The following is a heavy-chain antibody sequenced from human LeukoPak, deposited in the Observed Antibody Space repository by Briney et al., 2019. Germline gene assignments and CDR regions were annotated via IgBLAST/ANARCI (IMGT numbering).Heavy chain of an antibody. CDR2: VYYSGST. D-gene: IGHD6-13*01. CDR1: GGVISIYG. Sequence: SETLSLTCTVSGGVISIYGWSWFRQPTGKGLEWIGEVYYSGSTDYNPYLKSRVTISTDTSNNQVSLKLNSVTAADTAVYYCARLSRIASAGDYDYHSLDVWGQGTTVTVSS. J-gene: IGHJ6*02. V-gene: IGHV4-59*13. CDR3: ARLSRIASAGDYDYHSLDV.